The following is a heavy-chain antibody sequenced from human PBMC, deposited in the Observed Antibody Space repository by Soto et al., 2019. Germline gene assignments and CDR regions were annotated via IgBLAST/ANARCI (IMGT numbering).Heavy chain of an antibody. CDR1: GFTFSSYS. D-gene: IGHD1-1*01. J-gene: IGHJ6*02. CDR3: AIDHGTGYSYGMAF. Sequence: GGSLRLSCAASGFTFSSYSMNWVRQAPGKGLEWVSSISSSSSYIYYADSVKGRFTISRDNAKNSLYLQMNSLRAEDTAVYYCAIDHGTGYSYGMAFSGHETPSTSSS. V-gene: IGHV3-21*01. CDR2: ISSSSSYI.